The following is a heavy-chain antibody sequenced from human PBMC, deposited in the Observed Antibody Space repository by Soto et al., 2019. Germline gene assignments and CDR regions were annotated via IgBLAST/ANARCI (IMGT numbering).Heavy chain of an antibody. V-gene: IGHV2-26*01. CDR1: GFSLSNGKVG. Sequence: SGPTLVNPTEPLTLTCTVSGFSLSNGKVGVRWIRQPPGKALEWLAHIFSNDEKSYRTSLKSRLTISEDTSKSQVVLTMTNVYPVDTATYYFARILFGRSVAGGYFYMDVWGKGTTVTVSS. D-gene: IGHD6-19*01. J-gene: IGHJ6*03. CDR3: ARILFGRSVAGGYFYMDV. CDR2: IFSNDEK.